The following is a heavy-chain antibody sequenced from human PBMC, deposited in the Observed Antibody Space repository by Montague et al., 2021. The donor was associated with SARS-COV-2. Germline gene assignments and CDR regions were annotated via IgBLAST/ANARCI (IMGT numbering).Heavy chain of an antibody. CDR3: ARGLDYYDFWSGYYPAYWYFGL. J-gene: IGHJ2*01. V-gene: IGHV4-4*07. CDR2: IYTSGST. Sequence: SETLSLTCTVSGGSISSYYWSWIRQPAGKGLEWIGRIYTSGSTNYNPSLKSRVTMSVDTSKNQFSLKLSSVTAADTAVYYCARGLDYYDFWSGYYPAYWYFGLWGRGTLVTVSS. D-gene: IGHD3-3*01. CDR1: GGSISSYY.